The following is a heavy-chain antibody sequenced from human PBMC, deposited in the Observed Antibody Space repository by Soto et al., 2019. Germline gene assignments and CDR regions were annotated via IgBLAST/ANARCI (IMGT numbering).Heavy chain of an antibody. Sequence: EVQLLESGGGLVQPGGSLRLSCAASGFTFSSYAMSWVRQAPGKGLEWVSGISGSGDSTYYADSVKGRFTISRDNSKNTLYLQMNSLRAEDTAVYYCAKDLYSSGWYADYWGQGTLVTVSS. V-gene: IGHV3-23*01. D-gene: IGHD6-19*01. CDR3: AKDLYSSGWYADY. CDR2: ISGSGDST. J-gene: IGHJ4*02. CDR1: GFTFSSYA.